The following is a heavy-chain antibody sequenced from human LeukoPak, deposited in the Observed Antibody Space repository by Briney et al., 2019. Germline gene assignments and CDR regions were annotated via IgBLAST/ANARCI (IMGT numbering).Heavy chain of an antibody. V-gene: IGHV3-74*01. CDR2: INTDGSST. D-gene: IGHD3-22*01. CDR3: LRGDYYDSSGYYDH. CDR1: GFTFSSYW. J-gene: IGHJ5*02. Sequence: PGGSLRLSCAASGFTFSSYWMHWVRQAPGKGLVWVSRINTDGSSTSYADSVKGRFTISRDNAKNTLYLQMNSLRAEDTAVYYCLRGDYYDSSGYYDHWGQGTLVTVSS.